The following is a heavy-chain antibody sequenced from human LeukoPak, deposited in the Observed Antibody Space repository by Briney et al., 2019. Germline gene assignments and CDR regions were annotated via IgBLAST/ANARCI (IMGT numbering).Heavy chain of an antibody. CDR3: AKRPAAAGSNIDY. CDR1: GFTFSSYG. J-gene: IGHJ4*02. V-gene: IGHV3-30*18. Sequence: GGSLRLSCAASGFTFSSYGMHWVRQAPGKGLEWVTVISYDGSNKYYADSVKGRFTISRDNSKNTLYLQMNSLRAEDTAVYYCAKRPAAAGSNIDYWGQGTLVTVSS. D-gene: IGHD6-13*01. CDR2: ISYDGSNK.